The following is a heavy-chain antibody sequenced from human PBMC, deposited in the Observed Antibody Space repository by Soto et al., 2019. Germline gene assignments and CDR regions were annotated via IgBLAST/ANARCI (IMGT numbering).Heavy chain of an antibody. Sequence: KASETLSLTCSVSGASINHNYWSWIRQSPGRGLEWIGFVYYTGTTTTKYNPSLQSRVAMSVDSPKNQFSLKLTSMTAADTAFYYCAKYRRTDAEGYRLDFWGPGTLVTVSS. J-gene: IGHJ4*02. D-gene: IGHD5-12*01. CDR3: AKYRRTDAEGYRLDF. CDR2: VYYTGTT. V-gene: IGHV4-59*01. CDR1: GASINHNY.